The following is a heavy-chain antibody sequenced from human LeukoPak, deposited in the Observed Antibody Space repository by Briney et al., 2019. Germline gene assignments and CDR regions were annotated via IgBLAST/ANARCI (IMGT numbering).Heavy chain of an antibody. CDR3: ARDGPRYYYDSSGYYE. Sequence: SETLSLTCTVSGGSISSYYWSWIRQPAGKGLEWIGRIYTSGSTNYNPSLKSRVTMSVDTSKNQFSLKLSSVTAADTAVYYCARDGPRYYYDSSGYYEWGQGTLVTVSS. J-gene: IGHJ4*02. CDR1: GGSISSYY. V-gene: IGHV4-4*07. CDR2: IYTSGST. D-gene: IGHD3-22*01.